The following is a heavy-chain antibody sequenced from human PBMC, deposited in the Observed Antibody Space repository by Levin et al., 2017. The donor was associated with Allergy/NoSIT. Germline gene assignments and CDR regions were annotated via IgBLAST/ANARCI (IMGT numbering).Heavy chain of an antibody. CDR3: MGSGRAAS. J-gene: IGHJ4*02. CDR1: GFSFSDYW. Sequence: GESLKISCAASGFSFSDYWMYWFRQAPGKGLVCVSRIDGDGGSTSYADSVKGRFSISRDNAKKMLYLQMNSLRAEDTAVYYCMGSGRAASWGQGALVTVSS. V-gene: IGHV3-74*01. D-gene: IGHD6-19*01. CDR2: IDGDGGST.